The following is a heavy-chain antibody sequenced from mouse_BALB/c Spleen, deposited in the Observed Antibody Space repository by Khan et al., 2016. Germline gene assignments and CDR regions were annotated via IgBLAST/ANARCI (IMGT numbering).Heavy chain of an antibody. CDR2: IDPYDSAT. J-gene: IGHJ2*01. CDR1: GYTFTSYW. V-gene: IGHV1-52*01. Sequence: QVQLQQSGAELVRPGASVKLSCKASGYTFTSYWMNWVKQRPEQGLEWIGRIDPYDSATHYNQKFKDKAILTVDKSSSTAYMQLSSLTSEDSAVYYCARRITTPVYFDYWGQGTTLTVSS. CDR3: ARRITTPVYFDY. D-gene: IGHD2-4*01.